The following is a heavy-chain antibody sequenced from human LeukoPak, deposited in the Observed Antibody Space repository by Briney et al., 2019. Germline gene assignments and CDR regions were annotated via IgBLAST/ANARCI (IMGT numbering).Heavy chain of an antibody. J-gene: IGHJ4*02. CDR2: ISSSSYI. D-gene: IGHD3-9*01. CDR1: GFTFSSYS. Sequence: GGSLRLSCAASGFTFSSYSMNWVRQAPGKGLEWVSSISSSSYIYYADSVKGRFTISRDNAKNSLYLQMNSLRAEDTAVYYCASSYYDILTGYYRPGLFDYWGQGTLVTVSS. CDR3: ASSYYDILTGYYRPGLFDY. V-gene: IGHV3-21*01.